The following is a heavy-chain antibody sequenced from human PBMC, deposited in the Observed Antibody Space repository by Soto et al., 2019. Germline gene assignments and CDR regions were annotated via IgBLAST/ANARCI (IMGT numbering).Heavy chain of an antibody. Sequence: EVQLVESGGGLVQPGGSLRLSCAASGFTFSRYIMNWVRQAPGKGLEWVSYISSSSSTIYYADSVKGRFTISRDNAKNSLYLQMNSLRDEDTAVYYCARLRSSLSYYFDYWGQGTLVTVSS. D-gene: IGHD6-6*01. J-gene: IGHJ4*02. CDR1: GFTFSRYI. CDR2: ISSSSSTI. CDR3: ARLRSSLSYYFDY. V-gene: IGHV3-48*02.